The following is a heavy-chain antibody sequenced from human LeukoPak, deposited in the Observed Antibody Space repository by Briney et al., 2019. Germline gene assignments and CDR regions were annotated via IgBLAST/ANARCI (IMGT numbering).Heavy chain of an antibody. CDR2: IYYSGST. J-gene: IGHJ4*02. V-gene: IGHV4-59*01. Sequence: ETLSLTCTVSGGSISSYYWSWIRQPPGKGLEWIGYIYYSGSTNYNPSLKSRVTISVDTSKNQFSLKLSSVTAADTAVYYCARSKWLQFVLDYWGQGTLVTVSS. CDR1: GGSISSYY. D-gene: IGHD5-24*01. CDR3: ARSKWLQFVLDY.